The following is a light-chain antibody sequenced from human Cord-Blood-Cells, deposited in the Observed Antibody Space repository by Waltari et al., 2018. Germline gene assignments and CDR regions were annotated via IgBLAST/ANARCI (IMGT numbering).Light chain of an antibody. Sequence: NFMLTQPHSVSESPGNTVTIPCPRSSGRIASNYWRCYQQRPGSSPTTVIYEDNQRPSGVPDRFSGSIDSSSNSAYLTISGLKTEDEADYYCQSYDSSNQVFGGGTKLTVL. CDR3: QSYDSSNQV. V-gene: IGLV6-57*01. CDR1: SGRIASNY. J-gene: IGLJ3*02. CDR2: EDN.